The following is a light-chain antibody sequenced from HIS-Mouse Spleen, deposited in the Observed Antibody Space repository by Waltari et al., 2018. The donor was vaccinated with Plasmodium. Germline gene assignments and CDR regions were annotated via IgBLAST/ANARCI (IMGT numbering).Light chain of an antibody. Sequence: EIVLTQSPGTLSLSPGERATLSSRARQSVSTSYLAWYQQKPGQAPRLLIYGASSRATGIPDRFSGSGSGTDFTLTSSRLEPEDFAVYYCQQYGSSPPYTFGQGTKLEIK. CDR1: QSVSTSY. CDR2: GAS. J-gene: IGKJ2*01. V-gene: IGKV3-20*01. CDR3: QQYGSSPPYT.